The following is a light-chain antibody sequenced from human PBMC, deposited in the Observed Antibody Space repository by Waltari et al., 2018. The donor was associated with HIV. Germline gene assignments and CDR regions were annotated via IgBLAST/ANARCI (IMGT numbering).Light chain of an antibody. CDR3: QQYNSDFYT. J-gene: IGKJ2*01. CDR1: QNVDSW. Sequence: IQMTQSPSILSASVGDRVTITCRASQNVDSWLAWYHQRPGKAPKLLIYKASTLQYGVPARFTGSGSGTNFTLTINSLHPDDFATYYCQQYNSDFYTFGLGTRLDLK. V-gene: IGKV1-5*03. CDR2: KAS.